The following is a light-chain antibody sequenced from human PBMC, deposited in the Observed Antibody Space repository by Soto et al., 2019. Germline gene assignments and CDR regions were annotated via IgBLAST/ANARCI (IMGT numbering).Light chain of an antibody. J-gene: IGKJ4*01. CDR3: QRRSNWPPVT. V-gene: IGKV3-11*01. Sequence: EIVLTQSPATLYLSPGERATLSCRASQSVSSYLAWYPQKPVQAPRLLIYDASNRATGIPARFSGSGSGTDFTLTISSLDPEDFGIYYCQRRSNWPPVTFGGGTKVQIK. CDR1: QSVSSY. CDR2: DAS.